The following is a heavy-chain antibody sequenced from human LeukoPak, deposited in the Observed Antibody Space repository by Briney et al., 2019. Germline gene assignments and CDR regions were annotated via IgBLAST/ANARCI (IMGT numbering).Heavy chain of an antibody. CDR3: ARDPSPDSSGYYPVDY. Sequence: ASVKVSCKASGYTFTSYYMHWVRQAPGQGLEWMGIINPSGGSTSYAQKFQGRVTMTRDTSTSTVYMELSSLRSEDTAVYYCARDPSPDSSGYYPVDYWGQGTLVTVSS. D-gene: IGHD3-22*01. CDR1: GYTFTSYY. V-gene: IGHV1-46*01. J-gene: IGHJ4*02. CDR2: INPSGGST.